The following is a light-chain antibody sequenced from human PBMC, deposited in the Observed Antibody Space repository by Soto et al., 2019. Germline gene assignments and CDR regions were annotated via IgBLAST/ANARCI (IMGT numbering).Light chain of an antibody. Sequence: ENVMTQSPSTLSVSPGERATLSCRASQSVNSNLAWYQQKPGQTPRLLLYRASTRATGIPARFSASGSGTEFTLTITSLQSEDFAVYYCLQYNDGPPWTFGPGTKVDIK. CDR3: LQYNDGPPWT. J-gene: IGKJ1*01. CDR2: RAS. CDR1: QSVNSN. V-gene: IGKV3-15*01.